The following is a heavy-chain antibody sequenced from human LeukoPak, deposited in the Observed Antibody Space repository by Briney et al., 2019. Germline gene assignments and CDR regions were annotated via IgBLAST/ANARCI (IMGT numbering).Heavy chain of an antibody. CDR3: ARERKWYSSSLFDP. J-gene: IGHJ5*02. CDR1: GYTFTGYY. V-gene: IGHV1-2*02. D-gene: IGHD6-13*01. CDR2: VNPNSGGT. Sequence: GASVKVSYKASGYTFTGYYMHWVRQAPGQGLEWMGWVNPNSGGTNYAQKFQGRVTMTRDTSISTAYMELSRLRSDDTAVFYCARERKWYSSSLFDPWGQGTLVTVSS.